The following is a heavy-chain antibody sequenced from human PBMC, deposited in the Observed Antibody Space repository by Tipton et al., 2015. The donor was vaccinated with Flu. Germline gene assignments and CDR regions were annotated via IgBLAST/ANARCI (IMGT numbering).Heavy chain of an antibody. V-gene: IGHV3-30*18. CDR3: AKEQYYDCVWGSYPIDY. J-gene: IGHJ4*02. CDR1: GFTFSSYG. Sequence: SLRLSCAASGFTFSSYGMHWVRQAPGKGLEWVAVISYDGSNKYYADSVKGRFTISRDNSKNTLYLQMNSLRAEDTAVYYCAKEQYYDCVWGSYPIDYWGQGTLVTVSS. D-gene: IGHD3-16*02. CDR2: ISYDGSNK.